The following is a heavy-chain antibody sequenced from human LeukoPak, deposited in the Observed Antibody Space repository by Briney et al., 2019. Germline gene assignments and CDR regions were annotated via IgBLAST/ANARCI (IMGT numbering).Heavy chain of an antibody. D-gene: IGHD6-13*01. J-gene: IGHJ4*02. CDR1: GFTFSSYA. CDR3: ARDLMGIAYRGAFYY. CDR2: ISGNGGTT. V-gene: IGHV3-23*01. Sequence: GGSLRLSCAASGFTFSSYAMSWVRQAPGKGLEWVSAISGNGGTTYYADSVKGRFTISRDNSKNTLYLQMNSLRAEDTAVYYCARDLMGIAYRGAFYYWGQGTLVTVSS.